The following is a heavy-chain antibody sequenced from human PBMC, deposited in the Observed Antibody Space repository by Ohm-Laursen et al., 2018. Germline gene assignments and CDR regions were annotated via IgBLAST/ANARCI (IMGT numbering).Heavy chain of an antibody. D-gene: IGHD1-26*01. J-gene: IGHJ6*02. V-gene: IGHV3-23*01. CDR2: ISGSGGST. Sequence: SLRLSCSAPGFTFSSYAMSWVRQAPGKGLEWVSAISGSGGSTYYADSVKGRFTISRDNSKNTLYLQMNSLRAEDTAVYFCAKGNGATPYYYYMDVWGQGTTVTVSS. CDR3: AKGNGATPYYYYMDV. CDR1: GFTFSSYA.